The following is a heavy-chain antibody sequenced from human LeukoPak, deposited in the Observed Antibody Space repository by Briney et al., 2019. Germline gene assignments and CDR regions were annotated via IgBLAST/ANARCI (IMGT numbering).Heavy chain of an antibody. V-gene: IGHV4-34*01. CDR3: ARGDYTTSAPRLDP. D-gene: IGHD2-2*02. J-gene: IGHJ5*02. Sequence: SETLSLTCAVYGGSFSGYYWSWIRQPPGKGLEWIGEINHSGITNYNPSLKSRVTISVDPSKNQFSLILTSVTAADTALYYCARGDYTTSAPRLDPWGQGTLVTVSS. CDR1: GGSFSGYY. CDR2: INHSGIT.